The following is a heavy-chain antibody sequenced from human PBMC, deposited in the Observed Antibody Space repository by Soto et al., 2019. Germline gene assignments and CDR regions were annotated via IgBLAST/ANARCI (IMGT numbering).Heavy chain of an antibody. V-gene: IGHV4-30-2*01. CDR2: IYHSGST. CDR1: GGSISSGGYS. J-gene: IGHJ5*02. D-gene: IGHD2-2*01. Sequence: SETLSLTCAVSGGSISSGGYSWSWIRQPPGKGLEWIGYIYHSGSTYYNPSLKSRVTISVDRSKSQFSLKLSSVTAADTAVYYCARVPDRWGQGTLVTVS. CDR3: ARVPDR.